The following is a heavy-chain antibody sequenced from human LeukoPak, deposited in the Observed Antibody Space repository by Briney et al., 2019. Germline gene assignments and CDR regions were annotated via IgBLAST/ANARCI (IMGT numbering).Heavy chain of an antibody. J-gene: IGHJ3*02. Sequence: GESLKISCKGSGYSFTSYWIGWVRQMPGKGLEWMGIIYPGDSDTRYSPSFQGQVTISADKSISTAYLRWSSLKASDTAMYYCARGGSGSYPSDAFNIWGQGTMVTVSS. CDR1: GYSFTSYW. D-gene: IGHD1-26*01. V-gene: IGHV5-51*01. CDR2: IYPGDSDT. CDR3: ARGGSGSYPSDAFNI.